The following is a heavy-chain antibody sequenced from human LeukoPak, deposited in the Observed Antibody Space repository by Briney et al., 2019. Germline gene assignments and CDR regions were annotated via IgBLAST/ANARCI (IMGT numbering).Heavy chain of an antibody. Sequence: GGSLRLSCAASGFTFSSYGMHWVRQAPGKGLEWVANIKQDGSEKYYVDSVKGRFTISRDNAKNSLYLQMNSLRAEDTAVYYCARVKPAAGIYYYMDVWGKGTTVTVSS. CDR3: ARVKPAAGIYYYMDV. CDR1: GFTFSSYG. D-gene: IGHD2-2*01. J-gene: IGHJ6*03. CDR2: IKQDGSEK. V-gene: IGHV3-7*01.